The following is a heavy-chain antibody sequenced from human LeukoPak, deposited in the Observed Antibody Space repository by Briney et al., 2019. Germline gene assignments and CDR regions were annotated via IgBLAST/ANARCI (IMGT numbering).Heavy chain of an antibody. Sequence: SVKVSCKGSGGTFSSYAISWVRQAPGQGLEWMGGIIPIFGTANYAQKFQGRVTITTDESTSTAYMELSSLRSEDTAVYYCVWGDYDILTGYLDYWGQGTLVTVSS. CDR3: VWGDYDILTGYLDY. V-gene: IGHV1-69*05. D-gene: IGHD3-9*01. CDR1: GGTFSSYA. J-gene: IGHJ4*02. CDR2: IIPIFGTA.